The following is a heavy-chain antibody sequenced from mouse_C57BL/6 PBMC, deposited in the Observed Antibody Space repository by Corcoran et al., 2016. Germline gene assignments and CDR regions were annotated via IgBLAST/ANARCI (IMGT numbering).Heavy chain of an antibody. Sequence: EVQLQQSGPELVKPGASVKISCKASGYTFTDYYMNWVKQSHGKSLEWIGDINPNNGGTSYNQKFKGKATLTVDKSSSTAYMELRSMTSEDPAVYYCARDYGSTDYWGQGTTLTVSS. CDR2: INPNNGGT. CDR1: GYTFTDYY. D-gene: IGHD1-1*01. V-gene: IGHV1-26*01. J-gene: IGHJ2*01. CDR3: ARDYGSTDY.